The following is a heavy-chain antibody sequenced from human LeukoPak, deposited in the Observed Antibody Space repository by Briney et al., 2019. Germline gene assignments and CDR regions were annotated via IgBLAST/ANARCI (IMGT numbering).Heavy chain of an antibody. V-gene: IGHV3-23*01. CDR1: GFPFSSFA. J-gene: IGHJ3*02. D-gene: IGHD6-19*01. Sequence: TGGSLRLSCTASGFPFSSFAMSWVRQAPGKGLEWVSGLSGDGSNTYYADSVKGRFTISRDNSKNTLYLQMNSLRAEDTAVYYCAKDLTPVAGWYPFDIWGQGTMVTVSS. CDR3: AKDLTPVAGWYPFDI. CDR2: LSGDGSNT.